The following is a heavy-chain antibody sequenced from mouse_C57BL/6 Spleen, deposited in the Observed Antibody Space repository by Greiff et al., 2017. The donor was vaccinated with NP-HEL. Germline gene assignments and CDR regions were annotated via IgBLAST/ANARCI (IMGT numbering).Heavy chain of an antibody. V-gene: IGHV1-54*01. J-gene: IGHJ4*01. CDR3: ARSYGYDDAMDY. CDR1: GYAFTNYL. CDR2: INPGSGGT. Sequence: VKLMESGAELVRPGTSVKVSCKASGYAFTNYLIEWVKQRPGQGLEWIGVINPGSGGTNYNEKFKGKATLTADKSSSTAYMQLSSLTSEDSAVYFCARSYGYDDAMDYWGQGTSVTVSS. D-gene: IGHD2-2*01.